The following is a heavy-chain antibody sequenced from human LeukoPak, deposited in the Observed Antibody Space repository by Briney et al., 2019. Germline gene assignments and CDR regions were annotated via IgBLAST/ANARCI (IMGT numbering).Heavy chain of an antibody. D-gene: IGHD3-3*01. CDR1: GFTFSSYS. CDR2: ISSTSYYI. Sequence: GGSLRLSCAASGFTFSSYSMNWVRQAPGEGLEWVSSISSTSYYISHTDSVKGRFTISRDNAKNSLYLQMNSLRAEDMAVYYCARDGRYDSWTGPDAFDIWGQGTMVTVSS. J-gene: IGHJ3*02. V-gene: IGHV3-21*01. CDR3: ARDGRYDSWTGPDAFDI.